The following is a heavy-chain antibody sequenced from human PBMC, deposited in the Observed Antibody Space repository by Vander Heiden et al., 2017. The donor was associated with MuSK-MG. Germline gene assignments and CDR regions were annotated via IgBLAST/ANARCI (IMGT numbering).Heavy chain of an antibody. J-gene: IGHJ3*02. CDR3: AVLRYFDWVDAFDI. V-gene: IGHV1-18*01. D-gene: IGHD3-9*01. CDR1: GYTFTSYG. Sequence: SGAEVKKPGASVKVSCKASGYTFTSYGISWVRQAPGQGLEWMGWISAYNGNTNYAQKLQGRVTMTTDTSTSTAYMGLRSLRSDDTAVYYCAVLRYFDWVDAFDIWGQGTMVTVSS. CDR2: ISAYNGNT.